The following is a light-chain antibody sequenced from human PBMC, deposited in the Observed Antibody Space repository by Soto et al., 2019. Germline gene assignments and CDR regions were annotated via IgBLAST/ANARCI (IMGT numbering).Light chain of an antibody. CDR3: VLYMGSGISV. Sequence: QAVVTHEPSFSVSPGRTVTLTCGLSSGSVSTSYYPSWYQQTPGQAPRTLIYSTNTRSSAVPDRFSGPILGNKAALTITGAQADDESDYYCVLYMGSGISVFGGGTKLTVL. CDR1: SGSVSTSYY. V-gene: IGLV8-61*01. CDR2: STN. J-gene: IGLJ2*01.